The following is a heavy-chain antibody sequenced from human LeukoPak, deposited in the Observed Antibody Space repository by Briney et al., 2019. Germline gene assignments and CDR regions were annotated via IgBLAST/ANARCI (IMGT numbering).Heavy chain of an antibody. CDR2: IYYSGST. D-gene: IGHD7-27*01. J-gene: IGHJ4*02. CDR1: GGSITSSSYY. Sequence: SETLSLTCTVSGGSITSSSYYWGWIRQPPGKGLEWIGSIYYSGSTYYNPSLKSRVTISIYTSKNQFSLKLSSVTAADTAVYYCARRWGHFDYWGQGTLVTVSS. CDR3: ARRWGHFDY. V-gene: IGHV4-39*01.